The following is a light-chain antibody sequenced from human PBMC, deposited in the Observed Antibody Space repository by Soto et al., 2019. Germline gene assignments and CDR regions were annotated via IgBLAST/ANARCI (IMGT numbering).Light chain of an antibody. J-gene: IGKJ4*01. CDR1: QSVTTY. CDR3: QQRSNWPPTLT. CDR2: DAS. V-gene: IGKV3-11*01. Sequence: EIVLTQSAATRSLSPGERATRSCRASQSVTTYLAWYQHKPGQAPRLLIYDASNRATGIPARFSGSGSGTDFTLTISSLEPEDFAVYYCQQRSNWPPTLTFGGGTKVDIK.